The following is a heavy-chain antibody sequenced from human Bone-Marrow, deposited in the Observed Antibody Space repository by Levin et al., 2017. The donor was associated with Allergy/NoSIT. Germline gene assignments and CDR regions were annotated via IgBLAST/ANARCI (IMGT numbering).Heavy chain of an antibody. J-gene: IGHJ4*02. CDR3: ARGHGDYVPPDY. Sequence: AGGSLRLSCSASGFSFSSYVMYWVRRAPGKGLEWVAIIWYDETKKHYADSVKGRFTISRDNSKNTLYLQMNSLKAEDTAVYYCARGHGDYVPPDYWGQGTRVTVSS. CDR1: GFSFSSYV. V-gene: IGHV3-33*01. CDR2: IWYDETKK. D-gene: IGHD4-17*01.